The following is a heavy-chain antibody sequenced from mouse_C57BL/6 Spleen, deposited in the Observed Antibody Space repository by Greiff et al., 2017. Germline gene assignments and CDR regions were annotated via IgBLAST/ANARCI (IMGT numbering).Heavy chain of an antibody. D-gene: IGHD1-1*01. CDR2: ISDGGSYT. CDR3: ARDGDGCRSFDY. Sequence: DVKLVESGGGLVKPGGSLKLSCAASGFTFSSYAMSWVRQTPEKRLEWVATISDGGSYTYYPDNVKGRFTISRDNAKNNLYLQMRHLKSEDTAMYYCARDGDGCRSFDYWGQGTTLTVSS. CDR1: GFTFSSYA. V-gene: IGHV5-4*01. J-gene: IGHJ2*01.